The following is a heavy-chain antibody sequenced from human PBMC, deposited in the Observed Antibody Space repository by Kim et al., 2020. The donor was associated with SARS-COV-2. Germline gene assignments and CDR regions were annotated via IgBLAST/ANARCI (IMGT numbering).Heavy chain of an antibody. Sequence: PSRKSPVTITLDTSKTQFSLKLSSVTAADTAVFYCARTARYSSGWYYFDYWGQGTLVTVSS. D-gene: IGHD6-19*01. V-gene: IGHV4-39*01. J-gene: IGHJ4*02. CDR3: ARTARYSSGWYYFDY.